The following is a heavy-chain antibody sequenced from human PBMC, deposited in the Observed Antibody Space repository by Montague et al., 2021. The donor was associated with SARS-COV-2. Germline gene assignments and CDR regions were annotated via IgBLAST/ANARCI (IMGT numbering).Heavy chain of an antibody. CDR3: ARIPVGSKYYFDF. Sequence: CAISGDSVSRNRAAWNWIRQSPSRGLEWLGRTYYRSKWYNDYAVSVKSRITINPDTSKNQFSLHLNSVTPEDTAVYYCARIPVGSKYYFDFWGQGTLVTVSS. V-gene: IGHV6-1*01. D-gene: IGHD2-2*01. CDR1: GDSVSRNRAA. CDR2: TYYRSKWYN. J-gene: IGHJ4*02.